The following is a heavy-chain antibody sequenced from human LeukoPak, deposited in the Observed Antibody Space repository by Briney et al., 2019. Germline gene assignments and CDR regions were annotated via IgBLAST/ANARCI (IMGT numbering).Heavy chain of an antibody. CDR3: ARDPVSSGWYSGPYCYYYYMDV. CDR2: INWNGGST. J-gene: IGHJ6*03. Sequence: GGSLRLSCAASGFTFDDYGMSWVRQAPGKGLEWVSGINWNGGSTGYADSVKGRFTISRDNAKNSLYLQMNSLRAEDTALYYCARDPVSSGWYSGPYCYYYYMDVWGKGTTVTVSS. D-gene: IGHD6-19*01. CDR1: GFTFDDYG. V-gene: IGHV3-20*04.